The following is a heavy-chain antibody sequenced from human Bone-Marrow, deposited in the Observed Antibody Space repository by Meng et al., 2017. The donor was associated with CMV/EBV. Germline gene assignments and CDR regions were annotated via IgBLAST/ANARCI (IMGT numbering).Heavy chain of an antibody. CDR3: AREHKVRPYQLLRGWCEP. D-gene: IGHD2-2*01. V-gene: IGHV1-18*01. Sequence: ASVKVSCKASGYTFTSYTISWVRQAPGQGLEWMGWISAYNGNTNYAQKLQGRVTMTTDTSTSTAYMELRSLRSDDTAVYYCAREHKVRPYQLLRGWCEPWGQGTLVNVAS. J-gene: IGHJ5*02. CDR1: GYTFTSYT. CDR2: ISAYNGNT.